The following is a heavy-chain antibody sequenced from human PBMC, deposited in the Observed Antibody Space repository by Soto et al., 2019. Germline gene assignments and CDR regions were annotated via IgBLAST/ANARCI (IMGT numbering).Heavy chain of an antibody. D-gene: IGHD5-18*01. CDR3: AKALSGYSYHQFDY. Sequence: LRLSCATSGCTFTIYALSWVLQPPGKGLQWLSSISASGGNTYYADSVKGRFTISRDNPKNTLYLQINSLRADDTAVYYCAKALSGYSYHQFDYWGQGTLVTVSS. J-gene: IGHJ4*02. V-gene: IGHV3-23*01. CDR2: ISASGGNT. CDR1: GCTFTIYA.